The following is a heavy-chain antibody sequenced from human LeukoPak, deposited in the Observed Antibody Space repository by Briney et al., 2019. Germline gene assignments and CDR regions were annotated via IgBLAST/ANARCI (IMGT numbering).Heavy chain of an antibody. J-gene: IGHJ4*02. D-gene: IGHD3-22*01. CDR3: ASLSGDSSGSPLDY. V-gene: IGHV4-39*07. CDR2: IYYSGST. CDR1: GGSISSSSYY. Sequence: SETLSLTCTVSGGSISSSSYYWGWIRQPPGKGLVWIGSIYYSGSTYYNPSLKSRVTISVDTSKNQFSLKLSSVTAADTAVYYCASLSGDSSGSPLDYWGQGTLVTVSS.